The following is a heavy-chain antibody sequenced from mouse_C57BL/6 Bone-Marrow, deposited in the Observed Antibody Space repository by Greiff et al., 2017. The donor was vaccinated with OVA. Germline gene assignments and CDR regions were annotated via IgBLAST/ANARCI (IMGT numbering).Heavy chain of an antibody. CDR1: GFSLSTFGMG. Sequence: QVTLKESGPGILQPSQTLSLTCSFSGFSLSTFGMGVGWIRPPSGKGLEWLARLWWDDAKYYNPALKSRLTISKDTSKNQVFLKIANVDTADTATYYCARPYGSSYGFAYWGQGTLVTVSA. V-gene: IGHV8-8*01. J-gene: IGHJ3*01. CDR3: ARPYGSSYGFAY. D-gene: IGHD1-1*01. CDR2: LWWDDAK.